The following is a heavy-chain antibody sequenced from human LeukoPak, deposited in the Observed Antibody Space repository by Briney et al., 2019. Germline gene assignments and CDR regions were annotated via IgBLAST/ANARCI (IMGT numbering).Heavy chain of an antibody. D-gene: IGHD3-16*01. J-gene: IGHJ3*02. CDR3: VRDRVLGAFDI. Sequence: PSETLSLTCTVSGGSISSYSWTWIRQPPGKGLEWIGSIYYSGSTNYNPSLKSRVTISVDTSKSQFSLKLSSVTAADTAVYYCVRDRVLGAFDIWGQGTMVTVSS. CDR2: IYYSGST. V-gene: IGHV4-59*01. CDR1: GGSISSYS.